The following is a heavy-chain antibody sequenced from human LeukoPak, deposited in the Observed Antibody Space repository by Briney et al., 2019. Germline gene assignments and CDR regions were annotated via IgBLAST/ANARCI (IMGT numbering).Heavy chain of an antibody. CDR2: IYHSGST. D-gene: IGHD2-2*01. CDR3: AISTVYCSSTSCPPYYYYYGMDV. J-gene: IGHJ6*02. CDR1: GGSISSSNW. Sequence: SGTLSLTCAVSGGSISSSNWWSWVRQPPGKGLEWIGEIYHSGSTNYNPSLKSRVTISVDKSKNQFSLKLSSVTAADTAVYYCAISTVYCSSTSCPPYYYYYGMDVWGQGTLVTVSS. V-gene: IGHV4-4*02.